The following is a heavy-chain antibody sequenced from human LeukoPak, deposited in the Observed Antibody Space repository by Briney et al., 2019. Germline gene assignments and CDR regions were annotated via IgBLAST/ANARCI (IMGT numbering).Heavy chain of an antibody. D-gene: IGHD3-9*01. CDR1: AFTFSSYA. Sequence: GGSMRLSCAASAFTFSSYAMSWVRQAPGKGLEWVSAISGSGGSTYYADSVKGRFTMSRDNSKNTLYLQMNSLRAEDTAVYYCARGAKYDILTGSKERRWFDYWGQGTLVTVSS. CDR2: ISGSGGST. V-gene: IGHV3-23*01. J-gene: IGHJ4*02. CDR3: ARGAKYDILTGSKERRWFDY.